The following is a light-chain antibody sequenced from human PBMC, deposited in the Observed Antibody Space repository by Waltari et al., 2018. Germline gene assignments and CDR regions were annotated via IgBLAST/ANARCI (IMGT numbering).Light chain of an antibody. J-gene: IGLJ2*01. CDR1: HNDVGGYAL. CDR2: EVH. CDR3: CSYVGVTTVL. Sequence: QSALTQPASVSGSPGPSITISCTGTHNDVGGYALFSWYQQPPGKAPKLILYEVHSRRSGVSNRFSGSKSGNTASLTISGLQAEDEAHYYCCSYVGVTTVLFGGGTTVAV. V-gene: IGLV2-23*01.